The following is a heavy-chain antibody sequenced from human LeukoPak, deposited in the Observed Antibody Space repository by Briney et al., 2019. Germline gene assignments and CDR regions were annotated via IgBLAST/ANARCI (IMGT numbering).Heavy chain of an antibody. V-gene: IGHV3-30*02. D-gene: IGHD2-2*01. Sequence: GGSLRLSCAASGFTFSSYGMHWVRQAPGKGLDCVAFTQYDGSNIYYSDSVKGRFTISRDNSKNTLYLQMNSLRAEDTAVYYCATHCSGTSCHRDYWGQGTLVTVSS. J-gene: IGHJ4*02. CDR1: GFTFSSYG. CDR2: TQYDGSNI. CDR3: ATHCSGTSCHRDY.